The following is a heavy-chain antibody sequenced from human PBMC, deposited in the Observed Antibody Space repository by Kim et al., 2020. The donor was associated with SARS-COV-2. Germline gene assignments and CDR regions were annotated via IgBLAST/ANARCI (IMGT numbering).Heavy chain of an antibody. D-gene: IGHD3-3*01. CDR3: ARGSNTIFGVVIMGPDY. CDR1: GYTFTSYD. Sequence: ASVKVSCKASGYTFTSYDINWVRQATGQGLEWMGWMNPNSGNTGYAQKFQGRVTMTRNTSISTAYMELSSLRSEDTAVYYCARGSNTIFGVVIMGPDYWGQGTLVTVSS. J-gene: IGHJ4*02. CDR2: MNPNSGNT. V-gene: IGHV1-8*01.